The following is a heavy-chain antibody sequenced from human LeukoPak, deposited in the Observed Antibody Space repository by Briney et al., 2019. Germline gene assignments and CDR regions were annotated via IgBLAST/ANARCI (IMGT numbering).Heavy chain of an antibody. D-gene: IGHD4-17*01. CDR1: GFTFSSYS. CDR3: AKAGGSTVSHSDY. V-gene: IGHV3-21*01. J-gene: IGHJ4*02. Sequence: GGSLRLSCAASGFTFSSYSMNWIRQAPGKGLEWVSSISSSTSYIYYADSVKGRFTISKDNAKNSLYLQMNSLRAEDTAVYYCAKAGGSTVSHSDYWGQGTLVTVSS. CDR2: ISSSTSYI.